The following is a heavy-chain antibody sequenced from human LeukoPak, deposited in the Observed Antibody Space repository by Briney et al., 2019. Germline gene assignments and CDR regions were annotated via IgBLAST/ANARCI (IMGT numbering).Heavy chain of an antibody. D-gene: IGHD6-19*01. CDR3: ARGLGSGWDRFDY. CDR2: INHSGST. V-gene: IGHV4-34*01. J-gene: IGHJ4*02. Sequence: PSETLSLTCAVYGGSFSGYYWSWIRQPPGKGLEWIGEINHSGSTNYNPSLKSRVPISVGTSKNQFSLKLRSVTAADTAVYSCARGLGSGWDRFDYWGQGTLVTVSS. CDR1: GGSFSGYY.